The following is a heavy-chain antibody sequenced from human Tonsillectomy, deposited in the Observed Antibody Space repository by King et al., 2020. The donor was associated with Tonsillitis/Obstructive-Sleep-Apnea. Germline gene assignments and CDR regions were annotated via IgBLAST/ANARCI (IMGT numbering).Heavy chain of an antibody. Sequence: VQLQESGPGLVKPSETLSLTCTVSGDAITAFYWTWLRQPPGKGLEWIGSIYYSGSTNYNHSLKSRVTISVDTSKDQFSLRLTSVTAADTAVYYCARDSVNYYLLTGHYGSYNGMDGWGQGTTVIVSS. CDR2: IYYSGST. CDR3: ARDSVNYYLLTGHYGSYNGMDG. CDR1: GDAITAFY. D-gene: IGHD3-9*01. J-gene: IGHJ6*02. V-gene: IGHV4-59*01.